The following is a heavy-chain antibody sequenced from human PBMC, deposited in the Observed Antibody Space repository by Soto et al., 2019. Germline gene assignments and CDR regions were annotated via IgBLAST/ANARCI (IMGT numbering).Heavy chain of an antibody. CDR1: GDSIRSGNHY. J-gene: IGHJ6*02. CDR2: IYYSGST. CDR3: ASVDILTVYGCMDV. V-gene: IGHV4-30-4*01. D-gene: IGHD3-9*01. Sequence: PSETLSLTCTVYGDSIRSGNHYWSWIRQPPGKGLEWIGYIYYSGSTYYSPSLKSRVTISVDTYKNQFSPTLNSVTAADTALYYCASVDILTVYGCMDVWGQGTTVTVSS.